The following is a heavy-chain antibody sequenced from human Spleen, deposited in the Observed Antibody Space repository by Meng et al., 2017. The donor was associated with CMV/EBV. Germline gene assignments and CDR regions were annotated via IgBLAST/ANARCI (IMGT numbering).Heavy chain of an antibody. J-gene: IGHJ4*02. CDR3: ARDWGAQGGFDY. CDR1: GFSFSDYY. CDR2: SSNSGTTI. D-gene: IGHD3-16*01. V-gene: IGHV3-11*04. Sequence: GESLKISCAASGFSFSDYYMCWIRQAPGKGLEWLSYSSNSGTTIYYADSVKGRFTISRDNSKNSLYLQMNSLRAEDTAIYYCARDWGAQGGFDYWGQGTLVTVSS.